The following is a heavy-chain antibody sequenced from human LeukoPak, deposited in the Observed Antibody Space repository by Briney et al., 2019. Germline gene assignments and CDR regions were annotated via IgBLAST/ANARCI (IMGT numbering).Heavy chain of an antibody. CDR3: AKDEDSSGHPWDFQH. Sequence: PGGSLRLSCAASGFTFSDYSMNWVRQAPGKGLEWVSYISSSSSTVYYADSVKGRFTISRDNAKNSLYLQMNSLRAEDTAIYYCAKDEDSSGHPWDFQHWGQGTLVTVSS. CDR2: ISSSSSTV. J-gene: IGHJ1*01. CDR1: GFTFSDYS. V-gene: IGHV3-48*01. D-gene: IGHD3-22*01.